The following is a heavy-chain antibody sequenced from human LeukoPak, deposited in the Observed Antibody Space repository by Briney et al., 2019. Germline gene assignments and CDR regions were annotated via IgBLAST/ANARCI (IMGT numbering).Heavy chain of an antibody. V-gene: IGHV3-23*01. CDR1: GFTFSFYG. Sequence: GGSLRLSCAASGFTFSFYGMSWVRQAPGKGLEGVSALSGSGGTTYYADFMKGRFTISRDNSKNTLYLQMNSLRAEDTAVYYCARDRVGATLYFDYWGQGTLVTVFS. CDR3: ARDRVGATLYFDY. J-gene: IGHJ4*02. D-gene: IGHD1-26*01. CDR2: LSGSGGTT.